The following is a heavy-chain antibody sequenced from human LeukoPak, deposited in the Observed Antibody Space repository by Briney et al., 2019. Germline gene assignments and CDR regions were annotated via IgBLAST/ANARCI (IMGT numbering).Heavy chain of an antibody. D-gene: IGHD6-19*01. V-gene: IGHV4-59*01. Sequence: SETLSLTCTVSGGSISSYYWSWIRQPPGKGLEWIGYIYYSGCANYNPSLKSRVTISVDTSKNQFSLELSSVTAADTAVYYCASRTPSGSVDYWGQGTLVTVSS. J-gene: IGHJ4*02. CDR2: IYYSGCA. CDR3: ASRTPSGSVDY. CDR1: GGSISSYY.